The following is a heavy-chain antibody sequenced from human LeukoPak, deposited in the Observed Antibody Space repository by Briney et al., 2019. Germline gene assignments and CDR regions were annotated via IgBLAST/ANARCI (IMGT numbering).Heavy chain of an antibody. Sequence: GGSLRLSCTASGFTFGDYAMSWVRQAPGKGLEWVSFIRRKAHGGTTEYAASVKGRFSSSRDDSKSIAYLRMNSLKTEDTAVYFCTRVTYYYDNSGYFHFDYWGQGTLVTVSS. CDR2: IRRKAHGGTT. CDR1: GFTFGDYA. D-gene: IGHD3-22*01. V-gene: IGHV3-49*04. CDR3: TRVTYYYDNSGYFHFDY. J-gene: IGHJ4*02.